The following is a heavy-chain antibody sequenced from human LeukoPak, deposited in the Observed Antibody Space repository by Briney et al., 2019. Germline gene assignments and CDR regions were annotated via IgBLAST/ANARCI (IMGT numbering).Heavy chain of an antibody. CDR3: ANYDSSGYYTFAF. D-gene: IGHD3-22*01. Sequence: SETLSLTCTVSGGSISSYYWSWIRQPPGKGLEWIGYIYYSGSTNYNPSLKSRVTISVDTPKNQFSLKLSSVTAADTAVYYCANYDSSGYYTFAFWGQGTLVTVSS. V-gene: IGHV4-59*08. CDR1: GGSISSYY. CDR2: IYYSGST. J-gene: IGHJ4*02.